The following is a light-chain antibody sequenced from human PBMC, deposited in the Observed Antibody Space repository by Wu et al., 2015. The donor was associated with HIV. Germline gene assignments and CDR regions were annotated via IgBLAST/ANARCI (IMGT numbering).Light chain of an antibody. CDR1: QSVSSSY. V-gene: IGKV3-20*01. CDR2: GVS. Sequence: EIVLTQSPGTLSLSPGERATLSCRASQSVSSSYLAWYQQKPGQAPRLLMYGVSSRATGIPDRFSGSGSGTDFTLTISRLEPEDFAVYFCHLYGSSTRFTFGPGTKVD. J-gene: IGKJ3*01. CDR3: HLYGSSTRFT.